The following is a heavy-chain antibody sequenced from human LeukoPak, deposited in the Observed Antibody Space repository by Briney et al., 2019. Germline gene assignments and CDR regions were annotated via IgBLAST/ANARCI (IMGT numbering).Heavy chain of an antibody. CDR2: INPSGGST. CDR1: GYTFTSYY. Sequence: ASVKVSFKASGYTFTSYYMHWVRQAPGQGLEWMGIINPSGGSTSYEQKFQGRVTMTRDTSTSTVYMELSSLRSEDTAVYYCARVLPSTYYDRGSGAFDIWGQGTMVTVSS. V-gene: IGHV1-46*01. J-gene: IGHJ3*02. D-gene: IGHD3-22*01. CDR3: ARVLPSTYYDRGSGAFDI.